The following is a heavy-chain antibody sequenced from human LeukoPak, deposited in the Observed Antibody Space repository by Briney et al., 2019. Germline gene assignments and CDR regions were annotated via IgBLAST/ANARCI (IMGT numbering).Heavy chain of an antibody. D-gene: IGHD2-15*01. V-gene: IGHV3-30*02. CDR2: IRYDGSNK. CDR3: ARSVVAATETFDY. CDR1: GFTFSSYG. J-gene: IGHJ4*02. Sequence: GGSLRLSCAASGFTFSSYGMHWVRQAPGKGLEWVAFIRYDGSNKYYADSVKGRFTISRDNSKNTLYLQMNSLRAEDTAVYYCARSVVAATETFDYWGQGTLVTVSS.